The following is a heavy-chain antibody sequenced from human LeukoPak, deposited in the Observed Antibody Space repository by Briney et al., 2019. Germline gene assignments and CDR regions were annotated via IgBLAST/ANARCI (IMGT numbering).Heavy chain of an antibody. D-gene: IGHD5-18*01. CDR2: INPGGSHI. CDR1: GYSFTNYW. CDR3: ARKNPTALRNNWFDP. Sequence: GESLQISCKGSGYSFTNYWIAWVREMPGKGLEWMGAINPGGSHIRYSPSFQGQVTISTDKSISTAYLQWSSLKASDTAIYYCARKNPTALRNNWFDPWGQGTLVTVSS. J-gene: IGHJ5*02. V-gene: IGHV5-51*01.